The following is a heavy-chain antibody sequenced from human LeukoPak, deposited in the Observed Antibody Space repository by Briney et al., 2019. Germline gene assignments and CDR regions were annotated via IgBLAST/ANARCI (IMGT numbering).Heavy chain of an antibody. Sequence: SVKVSCKASGGTFSSYAISWVRQAPGQGLEWMGGIIPIFGTANYAQKFQGRVTITTDESTSTAYMELSSLRSEDTAVYYCASSPVTDYYYYYMDVWGKGTTVTVSS. J-gene: IGHJ6*03. V-gene: IGHV1-69*05. CDR1: GGTFSSYA. CDR2: IIPIFGTA. CDR3: ASSPVTDYYYYYMDV. D-gene: IGHD4-11*01.